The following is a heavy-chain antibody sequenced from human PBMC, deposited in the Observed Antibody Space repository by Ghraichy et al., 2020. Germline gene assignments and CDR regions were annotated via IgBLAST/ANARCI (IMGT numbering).Heavy chain of an antibody. CDR3: ARMGGAKYYYYMDV. V-gene: IGHV4-38-2*01. Sequence: SETLSLTCAVSGYSISSGYYWGWIRQPPGKGLEWIGNIYHSGSTYYNPSLKSRVTISVDTSKNQFSLRLSSVTAADTAVYYCARMGGAKYYYYMDVWGQGTLVTVSS. CDR2: IYHSGST. CDR1: GYSISSGYY. D-gene: IGHD1-26*01. J-gene: IGHJ6*03.